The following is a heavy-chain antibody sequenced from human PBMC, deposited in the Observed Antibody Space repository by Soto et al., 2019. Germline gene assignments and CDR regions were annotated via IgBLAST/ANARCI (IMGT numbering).Heavy chain of an antibody. CDR3: ARVGVRYDSGYPYYFDY. J-gene: IGHJ4*02. Sequence: QVQLQESGPGLVKPSETLSLTCTVSGGSISSYYWSWIRQRPGKGLEWIGYIYYSGSTNYNPSLKSRVTISVDTSKNQFSLKLSSVTAADTAVYYCARVGVRYDSGYPYYFDYWGQGTLVTVSS. CDR2: IYYSGST. D-gene: IGHD5-12*01. CDR1: GGSISSYY. V-gene: IGHV4-59*01.